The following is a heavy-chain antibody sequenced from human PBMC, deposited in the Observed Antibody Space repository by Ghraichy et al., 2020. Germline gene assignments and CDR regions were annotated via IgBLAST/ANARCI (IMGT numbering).Heavy chain of an antibody. CDR3: ARDRSGSGGPFDP. D-gene: IGHD2-15*01. CDR1: GGSISSGGYY. J-gene: IGHJ5*02. Sequence: SQTLSLTCTVSGGSISSGGYYWSWIRQHPGKGLEWIGYIYYSGSTYYNPSLKSRVTISVDTSKNQFSLKLSSVTAADTAVYYCARDRSGSGGPFDPWGQGTLVTVSS. CDR2: IYYSGST. V-gene: IGHV4-31*03.